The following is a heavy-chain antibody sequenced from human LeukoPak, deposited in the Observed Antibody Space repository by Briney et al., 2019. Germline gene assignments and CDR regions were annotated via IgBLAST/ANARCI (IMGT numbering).Heavy chain of an antibody. D-gene: IGHD3-22*01. J-gene: IGHJ4*02. Sequence: GGSLRLSCAASGFTFSSYAMHWVRQAPGKGLEWVAVISYDGSNKYYADSVKGRFTISRDNSKNTLYLQMNSLRAEDTAVYYCARAPHLVVINSWGQGTLVTVSP. CDR1: GFTFSSYA. CDR3: ARAPHLVVINS. CDR2: ISYDGSNK. V-gene: IGHV3-30-3*01.